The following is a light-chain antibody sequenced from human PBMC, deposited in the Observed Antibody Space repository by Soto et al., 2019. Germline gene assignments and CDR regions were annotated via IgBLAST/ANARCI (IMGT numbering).Light chain of an antibody. CDR2: GAS. CDR1: QSVSLS. V-gene: IGKV3-15*01. CDR3: QQYHIWPSWT. J-gene: IGKJ1*01. Sequence: EIVLTQSPATLSVSLGDSATLSCRASQSVSLSLAWFQMRPGQPPRLLIYGASTRATDIPARFSGSGSGTDFTLTINSLQSEDFAVYFCQQYHIWPSWTFGQGTKVEHK.